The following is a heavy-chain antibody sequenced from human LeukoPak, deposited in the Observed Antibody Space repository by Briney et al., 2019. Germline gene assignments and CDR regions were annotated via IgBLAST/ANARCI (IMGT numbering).Heavy chain of an antibody. CDR1: GGTFRSYA. D-gene: IGHD5-18*01. V-gene: IGHV1-69*13. Sequence: SVKVSCEASGGTFRSYAIIWVRQAPGQGLEWMGGIIPIFGTANYAQKFQGRVTITADESTSTAYMELSSLRCEDTAVYYCARDQGYRYGYGDFDYWGQGTLVTVSS. CDR2: IIPIFGTA. CDR3: ARDQGYRYGYGDFDY. J-gene: IGHJ4*02.